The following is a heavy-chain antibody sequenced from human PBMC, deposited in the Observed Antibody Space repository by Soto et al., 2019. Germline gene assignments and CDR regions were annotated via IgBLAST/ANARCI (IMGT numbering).Heavy chain of an antibody. Sequence: DVKLVESGGGLVQPGGSLRLSCAASGFTFSSYWMHWFRQDPGMGLVWVATINHDGTTTQYADFVKGRFTVSRDNARTTLFLQMNGLRAEDTALYYCAKDLSWGQSDYWGRGTLVTVSS. J-gene: IGHJ4*02. V-gene: IGHV3-74*02. CDR3: AKDLSWGQSDY. D-gene: IGHD3-16*01. CDR1: GFTFSSYW. CDR2: INHDGTTT.